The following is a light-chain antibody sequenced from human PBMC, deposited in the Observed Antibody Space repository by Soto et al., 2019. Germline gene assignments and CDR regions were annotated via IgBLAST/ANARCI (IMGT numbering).Light chain of an antibody. V-gene: IGLV1-44*01. J-gene: IGLJ2*01. Sequence: QSVLTQPPSASGAPGQRVTISCFGSSSNIGSNTINWYQQLPGTAPKLLISSNNQRPSGVPDRFSGSKSGTSASLAISGLQSEDEADYYCETWDDSLNGVVFGGGTKLTVL. CDR3: ETWDDSLNGVV. CDR1: SSNIGSNT. CDR2: SNN.